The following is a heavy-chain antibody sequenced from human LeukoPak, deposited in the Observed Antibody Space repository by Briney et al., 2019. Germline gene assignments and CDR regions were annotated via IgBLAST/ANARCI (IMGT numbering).Heavy chain of an antibody. CDR1: GGSFSGYY. CDR2: INHSGST. D-gene: IGHD5-18*01. J-gene: IGHJ4*02. Sequence: SETLSLTCAVYGGSFSGYYWSWIRQPPGKGLEWIGEINHSGSTNYNPSLESRVTISVDTSKNQFSLKLSSVTAADTAVYYCARGGRAGRGYSYGRTNYFDYWGQGTLVTVSS. CDR3: ARGGRAGRGYSYGRTNYFDY. V-gene: IGHV4-34*01.